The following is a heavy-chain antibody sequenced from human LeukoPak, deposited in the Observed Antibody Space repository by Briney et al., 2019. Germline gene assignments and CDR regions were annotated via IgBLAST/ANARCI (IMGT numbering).Heavy chain of an antibody. J-gene: IGHJ2*01. CDR1: GFTFSSYA. D-gene: IGHD3-10*01. CDR2: ISYDGSNK. V-gene: IGHV3-30-3*01. Sequence: GGSLRLSCAASGFTFSSYAMHWVRQAPGKGLEWVAVISYDGSNKYYADSVKGRFTISRDNSKNTLYLQMNSLRAEDTAVYYCARELNVLLWFGEPRYFDLWGRGTLVTVSS. CDR3: ARELNVLLWFGEPRYFDL.